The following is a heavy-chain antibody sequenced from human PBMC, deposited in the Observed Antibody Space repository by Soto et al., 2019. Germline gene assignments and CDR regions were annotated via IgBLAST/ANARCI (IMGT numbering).Heavy chain of an antibody. Sequence: VKVSCKASGGTFSSYAISWVRQAPGQGLEWMGGIIPIFGTANYAQKFQGRVTITADESTSTAYMELSSLRSEDTAVYYCARDRIAAAGNDAFDIWGQGTMVTVSS. V-gene: IGHV1-69*13. J-gene: IGHJ3*02. D-gene: IGHD6-13*01. CDR1: GGTFSSYA. CDR2: IIPIFGTA. CDR3: ARDRIAAAGNDAFDI.